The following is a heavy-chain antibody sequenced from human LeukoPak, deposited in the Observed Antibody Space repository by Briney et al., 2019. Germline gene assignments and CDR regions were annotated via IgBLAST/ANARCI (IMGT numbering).Heavy chain of an antibody. D-gene: IGHD6-13*01. CDR2: ISSSSSTI. CDR3: ARDRPRGLAAAGFDY. Sequence: GGSLRLSCAASGFTFSSYSMNWVRQAPGKGLEWVSYISSSSSTIYYADSVKGRFTISRDNAKNSLYLQMNSLRAEDTAVYYCARDRPRGLAAAGFDYWGQRTLVTLSS. CDR1: GFTFSSYS. J-gene: IGHJ4*02. V-gene: IGHV3-48*01.